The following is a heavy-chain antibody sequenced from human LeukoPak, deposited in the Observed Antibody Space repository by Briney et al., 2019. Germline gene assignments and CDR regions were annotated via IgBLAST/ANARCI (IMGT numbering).Heavy chain of an antibody. CDR3: AKGGEVSSWYKRLKLYFDS. Sequence: PGGSLRLSCAASGFTFSSYSMNWVRQAPGKGLEWVAVISYDGSNKYYADSVKGRFTISRDNSKNTLYLQMNSLRAEDTAVYYCAKGGEVSSWYKRLKLYFDSWGRGTLVTVSS. D-gene: IGHD6-13*01. J-gene: IGHJ4*02. V-gene: IGHV3-30*18. CDR2: ISYDGSNK. CDR1: GFTFSSYS.